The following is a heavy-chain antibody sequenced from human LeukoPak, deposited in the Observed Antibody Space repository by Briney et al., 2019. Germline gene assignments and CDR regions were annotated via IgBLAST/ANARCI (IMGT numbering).Heavy chain of an antibody. V-gene: IGHV1-18*01. CDR2: ISAYNGNT. Sequence: ASVKVSCKASGGTFSSYAISWVRQAPGQGLEWMGWISAYNGNTNYAQKLQGRVTMTTDTSTSTAYMELRSLRSDDTAVYYCARDGRLRYFDWLLQEDYWGQGTLVTVSS. CDR1: GGTFSSYA. J-gene: IGHJ4*02. CDR3: ARDGRLRYFDWLLQEDY. D-gene: IGHD3-9*01.